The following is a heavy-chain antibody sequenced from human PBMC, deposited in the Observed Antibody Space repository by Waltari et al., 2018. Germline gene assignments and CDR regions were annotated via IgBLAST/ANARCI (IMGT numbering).Heavy chain of an antibody. D-gene: IGHD3-22*01. Sequence: EVQLLESGGGLVQPGGSLRLSCAASGFTFSSYAMSWVRQAPGKGLEWVSALRGRGGNKYNGDSVKGRFTISRDKSKNTLYLQMNSLRAEDTAVNYCAKGGTYYYDSSGYYDYFQHWGQGTLVTVSS. CDR1: GFTFSSYA. CDR3: AKGGTYYYDSSGYYDYFQH. V-gene: IGHV3-23*01. J-gene: IGHJ1*01. CDR2: LRGRGGNK.